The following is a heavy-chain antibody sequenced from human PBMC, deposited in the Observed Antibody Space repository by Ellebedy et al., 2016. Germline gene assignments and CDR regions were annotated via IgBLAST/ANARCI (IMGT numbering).Heavy chain of an antibody. CDR2: IYYSGST. CDR1: GGSISSGDYY. Sequence: SETLSFTCTVSGGSISSGDYYWSWIRQPPGKGLEWIGYIYYSGSTYYNPSLKSRVTISVDTSKNQFSLKLSSVTAADTAVYYCARVGVVVKGGYLDYWGQGTLVTVSS. CDR3: ARVGVVVKGGYLDY. J-gene: IGHJ4*02. D-gene: IGHD2-21*01. V-gene: IGHV4-30-4*01.